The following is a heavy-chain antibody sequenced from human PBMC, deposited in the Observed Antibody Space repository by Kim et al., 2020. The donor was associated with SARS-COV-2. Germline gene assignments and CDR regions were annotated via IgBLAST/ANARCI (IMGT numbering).Heavy chain of an antibody. CDR3: TRGYYDFWSGPDDY. V-gene: IGHV3-49*03. Sequence: GGSLRLSCTASGFTFGDYAMSWFRQAPGKGLEWVGFIRSKAYGGTTEYAASVKGRFTISRDDSKSIAYLQMNSLKTEDTAVYYCTRGYYDFWSGPDDYWGQGTLVTVSS. CDR2: IRSKAYGGTT. CDR1: GFTFGDYA. D-gene: IGHD3-3*01. J-gene: IGHJ4*02.